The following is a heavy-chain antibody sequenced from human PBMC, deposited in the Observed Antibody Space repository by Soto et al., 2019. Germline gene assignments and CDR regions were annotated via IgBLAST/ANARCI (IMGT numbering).Heavy chain of an antibody. CDR2: ISGSGGST. CDR1: GFTFSDYW. D-gene: IGHD6-6*01. V-gene: IGHV3-23*01. J-gene: IGHJ4*02. Sequence: GGSLRLSCAASGFTFSDYWMSWVRQAPGKGLEWVSGISGSGGSTYYADSVKGRFTISRDNSKNTLYLQMNSLRAEDTAVYYCAKFQYSSSSGSDYWGQGTLVTVSS. CDR3: AKFQYSSSSGSDY.